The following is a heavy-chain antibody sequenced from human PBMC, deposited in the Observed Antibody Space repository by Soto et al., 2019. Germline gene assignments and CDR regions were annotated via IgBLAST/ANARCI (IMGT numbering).Heavy chain of an antibody. CDR3: ATVVTMVRGANYYYYGMDV. D-gene: IGHD3-10*01. Sequence: ASVKVSCKVSGYTLTELSMHWVRQAPGKGLEWMGGFDPEDGETIYAQKFQGRVTMTEDTSTDTAYMELGSLRSEDTAVYYCATVVTMVRGANYYYYGMDVWGQGTTVTVSS. CDR2: FDPEDGET. V-gene: IGHV1-24*01. J-gene: IGHJ6*02. CDR1: GYTLTELS.